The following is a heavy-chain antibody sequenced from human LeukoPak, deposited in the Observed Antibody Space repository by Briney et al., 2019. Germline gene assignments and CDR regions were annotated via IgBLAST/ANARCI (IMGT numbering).Heavy chain of an antibody. CDR3: ARGPGDYGDYGYSYYYYMDV. V-gene: IGHV1-8*03. CDR2: MNPNSGNR. Sequence: ASVKVSCKASGYTFTSYGISWVRQATGQGLEWMGWMNPNSGNRGYAQKFQGRVTITRNASISTAYMELSSLRSEDTAVYYCARGPGDYGDYGYSYYYYMDVWGKGTTVTVSS. CDR1: GYTFTSYG. D-gene: IGHD4-17*01. J-gene: IGHJ6*03.